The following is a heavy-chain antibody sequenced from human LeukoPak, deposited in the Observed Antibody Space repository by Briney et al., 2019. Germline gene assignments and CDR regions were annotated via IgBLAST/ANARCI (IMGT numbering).Heavy chain of an antibody. CDR2: IYYSGST. D-gene: IGHD6-13*01. Sequence: SETLSLTCTASGGSISSGGYYWSWIRQHPGKGLEWIGYIYYSGSTYYNPSLKSRVTISVDTSKNQFSLKLSSVTAADTAVYYCARVVAAAGNHIDYWGQGTLVTVSS. V-gene: IGHV4-31*03. CDR1: GGSISSGGYY. J-gene: IGHJ4*02. CDR3: ARVVAAAGNHIDY.